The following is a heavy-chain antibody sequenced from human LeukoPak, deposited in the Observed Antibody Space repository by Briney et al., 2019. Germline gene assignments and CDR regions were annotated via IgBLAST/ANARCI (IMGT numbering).Heavy chain of an antibody. J-gene: IGHJ4*02. CDR3: ASWELLDY. Sequence: PGRSLRLSCAASGFTFSSYAMHWVRPAPGKGLEWVAVISYDGSNKYYADSVKGRFTISRGNSKNTLYLQMNSLRAEDTAVYYCASWELLDYWGQGTLVTVSS. D-gene: IGHD1-26*01. V-gene: IGHV3-30*04. CDR2: ISYDGSNK. CDR1: GFTFSSYA.